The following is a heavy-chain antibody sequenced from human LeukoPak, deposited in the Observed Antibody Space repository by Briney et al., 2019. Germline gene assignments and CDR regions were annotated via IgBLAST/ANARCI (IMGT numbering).Heavy chain of an antibody. D-gene: IGHD2-2*01. CDR1: GYTFTSYG. V-gene: IGHV1-18*01. CDR2: ISAYNGNT. Sequence: ASVNVSCKASGYTFTSYGISWVRQAPGQGLEWMGWISAYNGNTNYAQKLQGRVTMTTDTSTSTAYMELRSLRSDDTAVYYCAREDVVPAAMLLPYFDYWGQGTLVTVSS. J-gene: IGHJ4*02. CDR3: AREDVVPAAMLLPYFDY.